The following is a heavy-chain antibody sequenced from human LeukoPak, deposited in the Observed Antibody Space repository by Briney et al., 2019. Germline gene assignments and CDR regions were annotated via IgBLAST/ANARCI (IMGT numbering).Heavy chain of an antibody. D-gene: IGHD3-22*01. J-gene: IGHJ5*02. CDR3: AITTTRRWFDP. CDR1: GFTFSDYS. V-gene: IGHV3-11*01. CDR2: ISITGSTI. Sequence: GGSLRLSCAASGFTFSDYSMSWIRQAPGKGLEWLSYISITGSTIYYADSVKGRFSISRDNAKNSLYLQMNSLRAEDTAVYYCAITTTRRWFDPWGQGTLVTVSS.